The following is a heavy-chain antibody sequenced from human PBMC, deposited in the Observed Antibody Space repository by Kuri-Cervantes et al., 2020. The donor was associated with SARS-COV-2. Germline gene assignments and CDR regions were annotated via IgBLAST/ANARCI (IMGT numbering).Heavy chain of an antibody. CDR1: GFTFSSYD. CDR3: ARVSPVPTLGVRHPPDY. J-gene: IGHJ4*02. CDR2: IGTAGDP. V-gene: IGHV3-13*05. D-gene: IGHD3-16*02. Sequence: GESLKISCAASGFTFSSYDMHWVRQATGKGLEWVSAIGTAGDPYYPGSVKGRFTISRENAKNSLYLQMNSLRAGDTAVYYCARVSPVPTLGVRHPPDYWGQGTLVTVSS.